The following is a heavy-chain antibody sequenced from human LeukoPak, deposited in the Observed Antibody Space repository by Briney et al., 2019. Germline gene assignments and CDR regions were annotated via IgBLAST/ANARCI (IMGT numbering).Heavy chain of an antibody. CDR3: TTDDLFVWDDDYGDYVPGH. V-gene: IGHV3-15*01. CDR1: GFTFSNAW. Sequence: GGSLRLSCAASGFTFSNAWMSWVRQAPGKGLEWVGRIKSKTDGGTTDYAAPVKGRFTISRDDSKNTLYLQMNSLKTEDTAVYYCTTDDLFVWDDDYGDYVPGHWGQGTLVTVSS. D-gene: IGHD4-17*01. CDR2: IKSKTDGGTT. J-gene: IGHJ4*02.